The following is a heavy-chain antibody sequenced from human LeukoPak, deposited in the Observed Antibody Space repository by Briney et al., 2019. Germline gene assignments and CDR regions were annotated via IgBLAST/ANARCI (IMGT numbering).Heavy chain of an antibody. CDR2: INPNSGAT. Sequence: ASVKVSCKASGYTFTGYYIHWVRQAPGQGLEWMGWINPNSGATNYAQKFQGSVTMTRDTSISTAYMGLTRLTSDDTAVYYCARDLRYTTGWGQGTLVTVSS. D-gene: IGHD1-1*01. J-gene: IGHJ4*02. CDR3: ARDLRYTTG. CDR1: GYTFTGYY. V-gene: IGHV1-2*02.